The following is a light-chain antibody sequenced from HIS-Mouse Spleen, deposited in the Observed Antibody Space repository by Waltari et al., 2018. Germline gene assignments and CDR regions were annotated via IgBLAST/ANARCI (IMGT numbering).Light chain of an antibody. J-gene: IGLJ2*01. CDR3: SSYTSSSTLV. CDR2: DVS. CDR1: SSDVGGYNY. V-gene: IGLV2-14*03. Sequence: QSALTQPASVSGSPGQSITISCTGTSSDVGGYNYVSWYQQHPGKAPKRMFYDVSNPRSGVSNRVSGSKSGNTASLTISGLQAEDEADYYCSSYTSSSTLVFGGGTKLTVL.